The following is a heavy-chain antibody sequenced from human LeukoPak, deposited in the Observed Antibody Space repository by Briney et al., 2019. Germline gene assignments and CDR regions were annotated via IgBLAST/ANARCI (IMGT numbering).Heavy chain of an antibody. CDR3: ARGHRGYSYGTTNFDY. D-gene: IGHD5-18*01. V-gene: IGHV1-46*01. CDR1: GYTFTSYY. J-gene: IGHJ4*02. CDR2: INPSGGST. Sequence: ASVKVSCKASGYTFTSYYMHWVRQAPGQGLEWMGIINPSGGSTSYAQKFQGRVTMTRDMSTSTVYMELSSLRSEDTAVYYCARGHRGYSYGTTNFDYWGQGTLVTVSS.